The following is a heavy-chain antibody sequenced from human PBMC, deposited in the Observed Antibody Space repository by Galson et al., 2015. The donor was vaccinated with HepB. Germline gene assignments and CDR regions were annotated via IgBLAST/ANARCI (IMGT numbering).Heavy chain of an antibody. CDR3: ATEYGSGSFPFDY. CDR1: GFTFSSYG. D-gene: IGHD3-10*01. J-gene: IGHJ4*02. Sequence: SLRLSCAXSGFTFSSYGMHWVRQAPGKGLEWVAVISYDGSNKYYADSVKGRFTISRDNSKNTLYLQMNSLRAEDTAVYYCATEYGSGSFPFDYWGQGTLVTVSS. V-gene: IGHV3-30*03. CDR2: ISYDGSNK.